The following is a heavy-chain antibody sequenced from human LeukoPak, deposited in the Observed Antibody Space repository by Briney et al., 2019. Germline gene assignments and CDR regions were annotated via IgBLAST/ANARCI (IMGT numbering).Heavy chain of an antibody. V-gene: IGHV1-2*02. CDR1: GYTFTGYY. J-gene: IGHJ4*02. CDR2: INPNSGGT. Sequence: GASVKVSCKASGYTFTGYYMHWVRQAPGQGLEWMGWINPNSGGTNYAQKFQDRVTMTRDTSISTAYMELSRLRSDDTAVYYCAKDATPLLLWFGESVFGYFDYWGQGTLVTVSS. CDR3: AKDATPLLLWFGESVFGYFDY. D-gene: IGHD3-10*01.